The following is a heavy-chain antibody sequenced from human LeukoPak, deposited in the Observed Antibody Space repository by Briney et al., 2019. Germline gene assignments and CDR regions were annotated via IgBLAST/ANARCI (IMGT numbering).Heavy chain of an antibody. Sequence: SETLSLTCTVSGGSISSSSYYWGWIRQPPGKGLEWIGSIYYSGSTYYNPSLKSRVTISVDTSKNQFSLKLSSVTAADTAVYYCAVGYSYGTPYDYWGQGTLVTVSP. CDR1: GGSISSSSYY. V-gene: IGHV4-39*01. CDR3: AVGYSYGTPYDY. CDR2: IYYSGST. D-gene: IGHD5-18*01. J-gene: IGHJ4*02.